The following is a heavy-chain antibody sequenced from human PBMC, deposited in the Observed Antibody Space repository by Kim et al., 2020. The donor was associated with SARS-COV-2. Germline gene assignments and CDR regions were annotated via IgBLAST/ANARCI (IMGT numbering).Heavy chain of an antibody. Sequence: SETLSLTCTVTGGSISTSNHHWGWIRQPPGKGLEWIGSIYYSGSTYYNPSLKSRVTISVDTSKNQFSLKLSSVTAADTAVYYCARPILQGREDPFDIWGQGTMVTFSS. J-gene: IGHJ3*02. CDR3: ARPILQGREDPFDI. CDR1: GGSISTSNHH. V-gene: IGHV4-39*01. CDR2: IYYSGST.